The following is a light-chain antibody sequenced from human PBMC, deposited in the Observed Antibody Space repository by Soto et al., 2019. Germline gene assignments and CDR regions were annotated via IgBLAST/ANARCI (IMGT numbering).Light chain of an antibody. Sequence: EFVLTQSPGTLSLSPGERATLSCRASPSVSSSYLAWYQQKPGQAPRILIYGASTRATGIPDRFSGSESGTDFTLTISRLEPEDFALYYCQQYGSSPPLTFGGGTKVEIK. CDR3: QQYGSSPPLT. V-gene: IGKV3-20*01. CDR1: PSVSSSY. CDR2: GAS. J-gene: IGKJ4*01.